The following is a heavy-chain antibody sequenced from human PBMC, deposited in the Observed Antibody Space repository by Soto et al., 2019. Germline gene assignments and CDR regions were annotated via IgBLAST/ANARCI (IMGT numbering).Heavy chain of an antibody. CDR1: GFTFSSYG. CDR2: ISYDGSNK. V-gene: IGHV3-30*18. J-gene: IGHJ6*02. D-gene: IGHD4-4*01. CDR3: AKALYSNERPHYYYYYGMDV. Sequence: HPGGSLRLSCAASGFTFSSYGMHWVRQAPGKGLEWVAVISYDGSNKYYADSVKGRFTISRDNSKNTLYLQMNSLRAEDTAVCYCAKALYSNERPHYYYYYGMDVWGQGTTVTVSS.